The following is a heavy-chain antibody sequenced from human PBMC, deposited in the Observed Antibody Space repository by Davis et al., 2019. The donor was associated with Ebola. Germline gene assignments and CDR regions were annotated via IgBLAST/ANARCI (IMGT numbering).Heavy chain of an antibody. V-gene: IGHV3-53*01. CDR3: ARDRGVLPTVTTHSPYYYYYGMDV. CDR1: GFTVSSNY. J-gene: IGHJ6*02. Sequence: GGSLRLSCAVSGFTVSSNYMSWVRQAPGKGLEWVSVIYGGGSTYYADSVKGRFTISRDNSKNTLYLQMNSLRAEDTAVYYCARDRGVLPTVTTHSPYYYYYGMDVWGQGTTVTVSS. CDR2: IYGGGST. D-gene: IGHD4-17*01.